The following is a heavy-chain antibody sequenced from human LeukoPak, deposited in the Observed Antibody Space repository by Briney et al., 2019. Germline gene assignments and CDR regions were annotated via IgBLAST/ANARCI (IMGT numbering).Heavy chain of an antibody. CDR1: GGYFSGSY. D-gene: IGHD1-26*01. V-gene: IGHV4-34*01. CDR2: MNHSGST. J-gene: IGHJ4*02. CDR3: AGRVGATTIDY. Sequence: PSETLSLTCGVYGGYFSGSYWSWIRQPPGKGLEWIGEMNHSGSTNYNPSLKSRVTISLDTSKNQFALKLISVTAADTAVYDCAGRVGATTIDYWGQGTLVTVSS.